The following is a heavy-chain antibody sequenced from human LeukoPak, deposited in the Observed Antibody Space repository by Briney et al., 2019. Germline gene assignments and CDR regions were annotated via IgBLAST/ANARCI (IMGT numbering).Heavy chain of an antibody. J-gene: IGHJ4*02. CDR3: AKSGRNWAYLEY. V-gene: IGHV3-33*06. CDR2: IWYDGTNK. Sequence: PGGSLRLSCAVSGFTLSNYGMHWVRQAPGRGLEWVAVIWYDGTNKYYADSVRGRFTISRVSSKNTLYLQMNSLRAEDTAVYYCAKSGRNWAYLEYWGQGTLVTVSS. D-gene: IGHD7-27*01. CDR1: GFTLSNYG.